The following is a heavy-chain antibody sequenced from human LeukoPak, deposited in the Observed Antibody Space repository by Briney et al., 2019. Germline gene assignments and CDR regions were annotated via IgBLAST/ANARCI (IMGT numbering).Heavy chain of an antibody. CDR1: GFTFSSYA. D-gene: IGHD6-25*01. CDR3: AKGIPAATWGLYYYYGMDV. Sequence: GGSLRLSCAASGFTFSSYAMSWVRQAPGKGLEWVSAISGSGGSTYYADSVKGRFTISRDNSKNTLYLQMNSLRAEDTAVYYCAKGIPAATWGLYYYYGMDVWGQGTTVTVSS. V-gene: IGHV3-23*01. CDR2: ISGSGGST. J-gene: IGHJ6*02.